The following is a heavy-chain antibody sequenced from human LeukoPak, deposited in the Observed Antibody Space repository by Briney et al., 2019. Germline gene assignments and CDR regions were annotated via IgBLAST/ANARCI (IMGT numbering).Heavy chain of an antibody. CDR1: GFTFSYFW. J-gene: IGHJ4*02. CDR2: IKGDASRT. D-gene: IGHD2-2*01. CDR3: ARASTVVVPAARSHGDY. Sequence: GGSLRLSCAASGFTFSYFWMSWVRQVPGKGLEWVADIKGDASRTYYADSVKGRFSISRDNAKNSLYLQMNSLRAEDTAVYYCARASTVVVPAARSHGDYWGQGTLVTVSS. V-gene: IGHV3-7*01.